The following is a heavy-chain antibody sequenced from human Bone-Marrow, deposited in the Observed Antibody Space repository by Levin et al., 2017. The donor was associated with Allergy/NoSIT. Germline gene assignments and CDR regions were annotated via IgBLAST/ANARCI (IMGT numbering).Heavy chain of an antibody. CDR3: AKDRDRYGWDFDY. CDR2: IGDSGVKT. V-gene: IGHV3-23*01. D-gene: IGHD5-18*01. J-gene: IGHJ4*02. Sequence: PGGSLRLSCGASGFSFSNYAMNWVRQAPGKGLEWVSGIGDSGVKTYYADSVKGRFTISRDNSKGTLYLQMNSLRAEDTALYYCAKDRDRYGWDFDYWGQGTLVTGSS. CDR1: GFSFSNYA.